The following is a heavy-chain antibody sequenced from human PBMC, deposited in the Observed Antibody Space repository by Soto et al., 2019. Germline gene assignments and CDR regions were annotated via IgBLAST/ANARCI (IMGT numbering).Heavy chain of an antibody. J-gene: IGHJ6*02. Sequence: QVQLVQSGAEVKEPGSSVRVSCKASGGTFDNFIMNWVRQTPGRGLEWMGGIVPMLGTPTYAEKFKGRVTTSATGSTSTMYMEVTSLRSEDTAIYYCAINGTYSSSLSQYSGMDVWGQGTTVTVSS. CDR1: GGTFDNFI. D-gene: IGHD1-26*01. CDR3: AINGTYSSSLSQYSGMDV. V-gene: IGHV1-69*01. CDR2: IVPMLGTP.